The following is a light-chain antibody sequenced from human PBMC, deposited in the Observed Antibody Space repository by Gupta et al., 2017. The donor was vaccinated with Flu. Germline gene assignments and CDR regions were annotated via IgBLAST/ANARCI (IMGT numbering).Light chain of an antibody. V-gene: IGKV1-5*03. CDR3: HGDHSSPWT. J-gene: IGKJ1*01. Sequence: DIQMTQSLFTLSASVGDRVTITCRASQNINGWLAWYQHKPGKAPKLLIYKASNLESGVPSRFSDSRFGSEFTLTINSLLLDDFATYYCHGDHSSPWTFGQGTKVDIK. CDR2: KAS. CDR1: QNINGW.